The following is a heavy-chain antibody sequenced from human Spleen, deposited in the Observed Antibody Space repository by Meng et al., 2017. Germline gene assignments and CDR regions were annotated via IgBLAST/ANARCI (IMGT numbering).Heavy chain of an antibody. J-gene: IGHJ5*02. CDR3: AKGPYPTKGSWFDP. V-gene: IGHV3-9*01. Sequence: SWAASGFTFDDYVTHWVRQAPGKGLEWGSGISWNRGSIGYADSVKGRFTISKDNAKNSLYLQMNSLRAEDTALYYCAKGPYPTKGSWFDPWGQGTLVTVSS. CDR1: GFTFDDYV. CDR2: ISWNRGSI. D-gene: IGHD1-26*01.